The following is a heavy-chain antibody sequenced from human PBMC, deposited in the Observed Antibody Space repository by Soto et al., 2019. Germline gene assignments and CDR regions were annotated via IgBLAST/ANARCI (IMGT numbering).Heavy chain of an antibody. Sequence: PGGSLRLSCAASGFTFSSYSMNWVRQAPGKGLEWVSYISSSSSTIYYADSVKGRFTISRDNAKNSLYLQMNSLRAEDTAVYYCAFGGYSSGWYQDWDAFDIWGQGTMVTVSS. CDR2: ISSSSSTI. V-gene: IGHV3-48*01. J-gene: IGHJ3*02. CDR1: GFTFSSYS. CDR3: AFGGYSSGWYQDWDAFDI. D-gene: IGHD6-19*01.